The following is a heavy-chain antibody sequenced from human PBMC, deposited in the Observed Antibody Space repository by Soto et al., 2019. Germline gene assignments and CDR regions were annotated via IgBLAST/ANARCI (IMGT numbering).Heavy chain of an antibody. V-gene: IGHV3-74*01. CDR1: GFTFSTYW. CDR3: ATEEES. Sequence: EVQLVESGGGLVQPGGSLRLSCAASGFTFSTYWMHWVRQAPGKGLVWVSRINSDGSSTNYADSVKGRFTISRDNAKNTVYLQRHSLRAEDTAFYYCATEEESWGQGTLVTVSS. J-gene: IGHJ5*02. CDR2: INSDGSST.